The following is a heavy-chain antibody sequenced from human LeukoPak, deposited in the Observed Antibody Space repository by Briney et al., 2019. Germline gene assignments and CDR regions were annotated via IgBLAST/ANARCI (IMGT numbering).Heavy chain of an antibody. CDR2: ISGSETST. Sequence: PGGSLRLSCAASGFPFSTYAMSWVRQAPGKGLEWVSAISGSETSTYYADSVKGRFTISRDTSKNTLYLQMNSLRAEDTAVYYCAKRGYYYDSSAYYYFDYWGQGTLVTVSS. D-gene: IGHD3-22*01. CDR1: GFPFSTYA. J-gene: IGHJ4*02. V-gene: IGHV3-23*01. CDR3: AKRGYYYDSSAYYYFDY.